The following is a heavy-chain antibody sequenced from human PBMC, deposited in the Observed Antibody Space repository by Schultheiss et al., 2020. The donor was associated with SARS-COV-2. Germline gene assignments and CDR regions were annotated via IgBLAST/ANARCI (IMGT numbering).Heavy chain of an antibody. CDR3: ARGRSGYSSGWYRSSVGYFDL. V-gene: IGHV4-34*01. D-gene: IGHD6-19*01. Sequence: SETLSLTCAVYGGSFSGYYCSWIRQPPGKGLEWIGEINHSGSTNYNPSLKSRVTISVDTSKNQFSLKLSSVTAADTAVYYCARGRSGYSSGWYRSSVGYFDLWGRGTLVTVSS. CDR1: GGSFSGYY. CDR2: INHSGST. J-gene: IGHJ2*01.